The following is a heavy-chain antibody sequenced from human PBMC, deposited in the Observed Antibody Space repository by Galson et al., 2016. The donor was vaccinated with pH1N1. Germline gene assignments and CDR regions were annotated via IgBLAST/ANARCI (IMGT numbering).Heavy chain of an antibody. Sequence: SLRLSCAASGFTFSNFAMSWVRQAPGRGLKWVSDISGGGDNTYYADSVKGRFTISRDNSKNILYLHMNSQSPEDTGIFYCAKFDWSTMVTPGYFDSWGHGTLVSVSS. CDR1: GFTFSNFA. CDR2: ISGGGDNT. CDR3: AKFDWSTMVTPGYFDS. V-gene: IGHV3-23*01. D-gene: IGHD4-23*01. J-gene: IGHJ4*01.